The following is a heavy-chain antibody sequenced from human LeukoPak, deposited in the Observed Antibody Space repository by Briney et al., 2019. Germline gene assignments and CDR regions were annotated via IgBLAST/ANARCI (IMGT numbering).Heavy chain of an antibody. V-gene: IGHV4-39*01. J-gene: IGHJ5*02. CDR1: GGSISSSSYY. CDR3: ARHPDRQLGWFDP. CDR2: IYYSGST. Sequence: KPSETLSLTCTVSGGSISSSSYYWGWIRQPPGKGLEWIGSIYYSGSTYYNPSLKSRVTISVDTSKNQFSLKLSSVTAADTAVYYCARHPDRQLGWFDPWGQGTLVTVSS. D-gene: IGHD6-13*01.